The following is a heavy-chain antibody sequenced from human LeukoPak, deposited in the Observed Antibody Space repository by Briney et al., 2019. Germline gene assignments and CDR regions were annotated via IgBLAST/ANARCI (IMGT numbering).Heavy chain of an antibody. J-gene: IGHJ1*01. CDR2: IYYSGST. CDR1: GGSISSYY. V-gene: IGHV4-59*08. D-gene: IGHD1-26*01. Sequence: SETLPLTCTVSGGSISSYYWSWIRQPPGKGLEWIGYIYYSGSTNYNPSLKSRVTISVDTSKNQFSLKLSSVTAADTAVYYCARHLRELSTPAEYFQHRGHRTIVTVSS. CDR3: ARHLRELSTPAEYFQH.